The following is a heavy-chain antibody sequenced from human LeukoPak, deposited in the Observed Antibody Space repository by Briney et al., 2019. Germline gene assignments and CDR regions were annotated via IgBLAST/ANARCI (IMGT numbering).Heavy chain of an antibody. D-gene: IGHD2-2*01. Sequence: PGGSLRLSCAASGFTFSSYEFNWVRQAPGKGLEWVSYISSSGSIIFYADSVKGRFTISRDNAKKSLYLQMNSLRAEDTAIYYCARGVVPPHYWGQGTLVTVSS. V-gene: IGHV3-48*03. CDR1: GFTFSSYE. J-gene: IGHJ4*02. CDR3: ARGVVPPHY. CDR2: ISSSGSII.